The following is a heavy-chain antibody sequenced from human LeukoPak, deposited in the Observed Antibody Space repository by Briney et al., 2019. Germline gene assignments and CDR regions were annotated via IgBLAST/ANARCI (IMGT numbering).Heavy chain of an antibody. Sequence: PGRSLRLSCAASGFTFSTYAMHWVRQAPGKGLEWVAVIWSDSTNKYYADSVRGRFTISRDNSKNTLYLQMSSLRAEDTAMYYCARDRLTTVTTFHFDYWGQGTRVTVSS. CDR2: IWSDSTNK. D-gene: IGHD4-17*01. CDR1: GFTFSTYA. CDR3: ARDRLTTVTTFHFDY. V-gene: IGHV3-33*01. J-gene: IGHJ4*02.